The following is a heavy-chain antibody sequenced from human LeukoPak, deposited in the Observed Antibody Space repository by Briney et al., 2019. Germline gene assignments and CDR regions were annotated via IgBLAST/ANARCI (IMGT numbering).Heavy chain of an antibody. CDR2: ISGDGSTT. CDR1: GFTFDDYA. V-gene: IGHV3-43*02. CDR3: AKASELLRYFDWLIDY. Sequence: PGRSLRLSCAASGFTFDDYAMHWVRQAPGKGLEWVSLISGDGSTTYYADSVKGRFTISRDNSKNSVYLQMNSLRLEDSALYYCAKASELLRYFDWLIDYWGQGTLVTVSS. J-gene: IGHJ4*02. D-gene: IGHD3-9*01.